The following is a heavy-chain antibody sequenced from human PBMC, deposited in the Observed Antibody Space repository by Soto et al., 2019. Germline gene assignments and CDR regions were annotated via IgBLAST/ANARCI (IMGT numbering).Heavy chain of an antibody. CDR3: SRVGGGYDPFDY. D-gene: IGHD5-12*01. J-gene: IGHJ4*02. CDR1: GYTFTSYG. V-gene: IGHV1-18*01. CDR2: ISAYNGNT. Sequence: QVQLVQSGAEVKKPGAAVKVSCKASGYTFTSYGISWVRQAPGQGREWMRWISAYNGNTNYAQKLQGRDTMNTDISTSTAYMELKSLRSDDTAVYYCSRVGGGYDPFDYRGQGTLVTVSS.